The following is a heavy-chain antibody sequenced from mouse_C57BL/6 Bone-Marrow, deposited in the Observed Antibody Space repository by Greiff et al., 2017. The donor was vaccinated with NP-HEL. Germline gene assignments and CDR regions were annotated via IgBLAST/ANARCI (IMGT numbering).Heavy chain of an antibody. CDR2: IYYSGTI. CDR1: GISITTGNYR. J-gene: IGHJ4*01. CDR3: ARDGYYGYYAMDY. Sequence: EVKLQESGPGLVKPSQTVFLTCTVTGISITTGNYRWSWIRQFPGNKLEWIGYIYYSGTITYNPSLTSRTTITRDTPKNQFFLEMNSLTAEDTATYYCARDGYYGYYAMDYWGQGTSVTVSS. V-gene: IGHV3-5*01. D-gene: IGHD1-2*01.